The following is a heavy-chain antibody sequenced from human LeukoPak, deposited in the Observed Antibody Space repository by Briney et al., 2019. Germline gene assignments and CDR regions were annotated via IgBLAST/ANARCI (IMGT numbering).Heavy chain of an antibody. Sequence: GRSLRLSCAASGFTFDDYAMHWVRQAPGKGLEWVSGISWNSGSIGYADSVKGRFTISRDNAKNSLYLQMNNLRAEDTALYYCAKGIVGFDYWGQGTLVTVSS. J-gene: IGHJ4*02. V-gene: IGHV3-9*01. D-gene: IGHD3-16*02. CDR1: GFTFDDYA. CDR2: ISWNSGSI. CDR3: AKGIVGFDY.